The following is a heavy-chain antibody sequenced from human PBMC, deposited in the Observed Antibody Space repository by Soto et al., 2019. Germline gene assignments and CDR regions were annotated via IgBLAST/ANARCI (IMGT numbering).Heavy chain of an antibody. J-gene: IGHJ4*02. CDR2: ISGSGGST. V-gene: IGHV3-23*01. D-gene: IGHD6-13*01. CDR1: GFAFSSYA. Sequence: GGSLRLSCAASGFAFSSYAMSWVRQASGKGLEWVSAISGSGGSTYYADSVKGRFTISRDNSKNTLYLQMNSLRAEDTAVYYCAKGGDCIAAAGIAPNFDYWGQGTLVTVSS. CDR3: AKGGDCIAAAGIAPNFDY.